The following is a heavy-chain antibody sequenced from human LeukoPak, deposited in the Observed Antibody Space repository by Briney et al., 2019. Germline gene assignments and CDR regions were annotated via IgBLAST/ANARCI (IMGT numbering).Heavy chain of an antibody. J-gene: IGHJ3*02. V-gene: IGHV4-39*07. CDR2: IYYSGST. D-gene: IGHD1-26*01. CDR1: GGSISSSSYY. Sequence: PSETLSLTCTVSGGSISSSSYYWGWIRQPPGKGLEWIGSIYYSGSTYYNPSLKSRVTISVDTSKNQFSLKLSSVTAADTAVYYCARTKSLWELLGLGAFDIWGQGTMVTVSS. CDR3: ARTKSLWELLGLGAFDI.